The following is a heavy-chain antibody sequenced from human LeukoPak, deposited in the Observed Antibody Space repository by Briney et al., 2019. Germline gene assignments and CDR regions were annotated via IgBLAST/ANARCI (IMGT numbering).Heavy chain of an antibody. J-gene: IGHJ4*02. D-gene: IGHD3-10*01. Sequence: GGSLRLSCAASGFTFSSYGMHWVRQAPGKGLEWVAVIWYDGSNKYYADSVKGRFTISRDNSKNTLYLQMNSLRAEDTAVYYCAKVPAVWFGELLTPFDYWGQGTLVTVSS. CDR3: AKVPAVWFGELLTPFDY. V-gene: IGHV3-33*06. CDR2: IWYDGSNK. CDR1: GFTFSSYG.